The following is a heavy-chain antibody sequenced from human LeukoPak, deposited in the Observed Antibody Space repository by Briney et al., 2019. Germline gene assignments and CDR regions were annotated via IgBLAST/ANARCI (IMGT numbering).Heavy chain of an antibody. CDR3: ARESVHYDFWSGYSDY. Sequence: SETLSLTCTVSGGSITSTNYYWGWIRQPPGKGLEWIGSIYYSGSTYYNPSLKSRVTISVDTSKNQFSLKLSSVTAADTAVYYCARESVHYDFWSGYSDYWGQGTLVTVSS. V-gene: IGHV4-39*07. CDR2: IYYSGST. J-gene: IGHJ4*02. D-gene: IGHD3-3*01. CDR1: GGSITSTNYY.